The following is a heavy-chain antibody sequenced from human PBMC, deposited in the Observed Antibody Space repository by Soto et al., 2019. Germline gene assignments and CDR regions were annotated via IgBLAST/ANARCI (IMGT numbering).Heavy chain of an antibody. Sequence: ESGGDLVQPGGSLRLVCAASGFTFSNSGMRWVRQAPGQGLEWVSTIGPSGNTYYSDAVKGRFTISSDISKNTLFLQMDSLRAEDTATYYCAKLLHNSYYNVMDVWGQGTTVTVSS. CDR2: IGPSGNT. V-gene: IGHV3-23*01. D-gene: IGHD4-4*01. J-gene: IGHJ6*02. CDR1: GFTFSNSG. CDR3: AKLLHNSYYNVMDV.